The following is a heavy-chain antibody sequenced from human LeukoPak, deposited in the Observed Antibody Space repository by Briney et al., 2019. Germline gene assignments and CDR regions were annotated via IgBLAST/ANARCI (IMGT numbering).Heavy chain of an antibody. V-gene: IGHV4-39*07. CDR2: IYYGGSS. Sequence: SETLSLTCTVSGGSISSSNYYCGWIRQPPGKRLEWIGNIYYGGSSYYNPSLQSRVTISLDTSKNQFSLKLRSVTAADTAVYYCARDRQTFYDYIGGNYRFYFDSWGQGTLVTVSS. CDR1: GGSISSSNYY. J-gene: IGHJ4*02. D-gene: IGHD3-16*02. CDR3: ARDRQTFYDYIGGNYRFYFDS.